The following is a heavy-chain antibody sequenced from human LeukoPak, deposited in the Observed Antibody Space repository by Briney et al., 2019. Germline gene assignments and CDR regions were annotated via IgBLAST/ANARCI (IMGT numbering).Heavy chain of an antibody. D-gene: IGHD2-2*03. Sequence: ASVKVSCKASGYTFTDYGITWVRQAPGQGLEWMGWINTFNGNTNYAQNLQGRVTMTADTSATTAYMELRSLRFDDTAVFYCARDLGYCSTTGCYRNWFDPWGQGTLVTVSP. J-gene: IGHJ5*02. V-gene: IGHV1-18*01. CDR2: INTFNGNT. CDR3: ARDLGYCSTTGCYRNWFDP. CDR1: GYTFTDYG.